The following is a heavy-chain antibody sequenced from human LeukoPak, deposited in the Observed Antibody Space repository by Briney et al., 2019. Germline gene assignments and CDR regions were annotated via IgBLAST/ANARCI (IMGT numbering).Heavy chain of an antibody. D-gene: IGHD6-13*01. CDR1: GGSFSGYY. V-gene: IGHV4-34*01. CDR3: ARGRIAAAGSPDYYFDY. J-gene: IGHJ4*02. Sequence: PSETLSLTCAVYGGSFSGYYWSWIRQPPGKGLEWIGEINHSGSTNSNPSLKSRVTMSVDTSKNQFSLKLSSVTAADTAVYYCARGRIAAAGSPDYYFDYWGQGTLVTVSS. CDR2: INHSGST.